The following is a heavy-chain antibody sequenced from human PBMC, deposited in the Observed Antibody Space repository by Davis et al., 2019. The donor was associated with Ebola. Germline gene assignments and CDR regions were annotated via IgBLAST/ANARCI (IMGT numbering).Heavy chain of an antibody. CDR1: GGSFSGYY. CDR3: TRTVGAIDY. D-gene: IGHD1-26*01. J-gene: IGHJ4*02. V-gene: IGHV3-23*01. Sequence: ETLSLTCAVYGGSFSGYYWSWVRQAPAKGLEYVSSISGSGDSAHYTDSVKGRFTISRDNSKNTLYLQMNSLKTEDTAVYYCTRTVGAIDYWGQGTLVTVSS. CDR2: ISGSGDSA.